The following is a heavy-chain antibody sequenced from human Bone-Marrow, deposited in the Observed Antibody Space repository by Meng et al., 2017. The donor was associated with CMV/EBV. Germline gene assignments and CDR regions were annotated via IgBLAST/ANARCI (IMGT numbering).Heavy chain of an antibody. Sequence: SETLSLTCAVYGGSFSGYYWSWIRQPPGKGLEWIGEINHSGSTNYNPSLKSRVTISVDTSKNQFSLKLSSVTAADTAVYYCARGMGSYYFDYWGQGPRVTGSS. D-gene: IGHD2-8*01. V-gene: IGHV4-34*01. J-gene: IGHJ4*02. CDR3: ARGMGSYYFDY. CDR1: GGSFSGYY. CDR2: INHSGST.